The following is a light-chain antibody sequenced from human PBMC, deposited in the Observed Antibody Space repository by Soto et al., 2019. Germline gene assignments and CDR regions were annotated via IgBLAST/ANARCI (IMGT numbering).Light chain of an antibody. CDR1: QSVNSNY. J-gene: IGKJ1*01. Sequence: EIVLTQSPGTLSLSPGDRATLSCRASQSVNSNYLAWYQRKPGQAPRLLIYGASNRATDIPYRFSASGSGTDFTLTITRLEAEDFAVYYCQQYDSTPPTLGQGTKVEV. V-gene: IGKV3-20*01. CDR2: GAS. CDR3: QQYDSTPPT.